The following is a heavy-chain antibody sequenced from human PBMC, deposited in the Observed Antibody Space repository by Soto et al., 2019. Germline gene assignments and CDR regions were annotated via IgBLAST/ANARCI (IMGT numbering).Heavy chain of an antibody. Sequence: PGESLKISCKGSGYSFTSYWIGWVRQMPGKGLEWMGIIYPGDSDTRYSPSFQGQVTISADKSISTAYLQWSSLKASDTAMYYCARRRHADDSSGSYFDYWGQGTLVTVSS. D-gene: IGHD3-22*01. J-gene: IGHJ4*02. V-gene: IGHV5-51*01. CDR2: IYPGDSDT. CDR1: GYSFTSYW. CDR3: ARRRHADDSSGSYFDY.